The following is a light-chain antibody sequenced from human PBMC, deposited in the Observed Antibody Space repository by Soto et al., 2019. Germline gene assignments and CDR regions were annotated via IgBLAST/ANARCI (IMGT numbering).Light chain of an antibody. Sequence: QSVLTQPPSVSEAPGQRVTISCSGSHVGNKPVNWYQQLPGKAPKLLLYYDDMLSSGVSDRFSGSKSGTSASLAISGLQNDDEGVYYCAIWDDSVDGWVFGGGTKLTVL. J-gene: IGLJ3*02. CDR1: HVGNKP. CDR2: YDD. V-gene: IGLV1-36*01. CDR3: AIWDDSVDGWV.